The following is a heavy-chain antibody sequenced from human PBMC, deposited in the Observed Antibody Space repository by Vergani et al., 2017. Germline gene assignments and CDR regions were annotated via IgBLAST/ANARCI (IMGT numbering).Heavy chain of an antibody. Sequence: EVQLLESGGSLKQPGGSVRLSCAASGFTFSTFAMHWVRQAPGKGLELVSALTGGGGSTYYAGSFKGRFIISRDNSRDTLYLQMNRLRPEDTATYYCVKDAGSYENFFDSWGQGTLVTVSS. CDR1: GFTFSTFA. D-gene: IGHD1-26*01. V-gene: IGHV3-23*01. J-gene: IGHJ4*02. CDR2: LTGGGGST. CDR3: VKDAGSYENFFDS.